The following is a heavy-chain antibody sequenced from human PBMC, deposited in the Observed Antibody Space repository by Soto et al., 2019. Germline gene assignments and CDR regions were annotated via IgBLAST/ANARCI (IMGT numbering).Heavy chain of an antibody. CDR1: GYSFTSYW. V-gene: IGHV5-51*01. Sequence: GESLKISCKGSGYSFTSYWIGWVRQMPGKGLEWMGIIYPGDSDTRYSPSFQGQVTISADKSISTAYLQWSSLKASDTAMYYCATLKNPYDFWSGYQEFFDYWGQGTLVTVSS. CDR3: ATLKNPYDFWSGYQEFFDY. J-gene: IGHJ4*02. D-gene: IGHD3-3*01. CDR2: IYPGDSDT.